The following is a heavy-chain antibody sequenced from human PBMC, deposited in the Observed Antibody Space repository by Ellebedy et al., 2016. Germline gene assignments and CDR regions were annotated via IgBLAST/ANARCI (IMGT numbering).Heavy chain of an antibody. CDR2: IIPIFGTA. V-gene: IGHV1-69*13. D-gene: IGHD2-2*01. J-gene: IGHJ4*02. CDR1: GGTFSSYA. Sequence: ASVKVSCKASGGTFSSYAISWVRQAPGQGLEWMGGIIPIFGTANYARKFQGRVTITADESTSTAYMELSSLRSEDTAVYYCARDFDQLLSNWGQGTLVTVSS. CDR3: ARDFDQLLSN.